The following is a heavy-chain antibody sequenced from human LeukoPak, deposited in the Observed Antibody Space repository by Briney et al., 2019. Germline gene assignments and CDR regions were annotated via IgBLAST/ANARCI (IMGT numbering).Heavy chain of an antibody. Sequence: PGGSLRLSCAASGFTFSSYSMNWVRQAPGKGLEWASYISSSSSTIYYADSVKGRFTISRDNAKNSLYLQMNSLRAEDTAVYYCARERASSTSDYVDYWGQGTLVTVSS. V-gene: IGHV3-48*01. CDR3: ARERASSTSDYVDY. CDR1: GFTFSSYS. J-gene: IGHJ4*02. D-gene: IGHD2-2*01. CDR2: ISSSSSTI.